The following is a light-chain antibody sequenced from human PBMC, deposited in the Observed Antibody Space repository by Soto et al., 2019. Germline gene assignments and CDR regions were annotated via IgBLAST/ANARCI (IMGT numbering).Light chain of an antibody. CDR1: QTVSTY. Sequence: EIVLTQSPATLSLSPGERATVSCRASQTVSTYLAWYQQKPGQAPRLLIYDASNRATGIPARFSGSGSGTDFTLTISSLEPEDFAVYYCQHRGSWPPLFSFGPGTEVDVK. CDR3: QHRGSWPPLFS. CDR2: DAS. J-gene: IGKJ3*01. V-gene: IGKV3-11*01.